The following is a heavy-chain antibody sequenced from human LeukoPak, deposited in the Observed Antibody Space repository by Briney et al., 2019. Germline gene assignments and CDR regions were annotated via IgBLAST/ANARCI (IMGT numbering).Heavy chain of an antibody. Sequence: GASVKVSCKASGYTFTGYYMHWVRQAPGQGLEWMGWINPNSGGTNYAQKFQGRVTMTTDTSTSTAYMELRSLRSDDTAVYYCATSYGSGAQIDYEDKDYYYYGMDVWGQGTTVTVSS. CDR3: ATSYGSGAQIDYEDKDYYYYGMDV. J-gene: IGHJ6*02. D-gene: IGHD3-10*01. V-gene: IGHV1-2*02. CDR2: INPNSGGT. CDR1: GYTFTGYY.